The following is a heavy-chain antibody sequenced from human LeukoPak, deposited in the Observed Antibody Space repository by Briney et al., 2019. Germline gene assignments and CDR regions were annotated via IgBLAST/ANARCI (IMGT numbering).Heavy chain of an antibody. V-gene: IGHV3-48*01. Sequence: GGSLRLSCAASGFTFKSYTMHWVRQAPGKGLEWVSDISSRSSTKYYADSVKGRFTISRDNAENSLFLQMNSLRAEDTAIYYCARGGYGGHSFDYWGQGTLVIVSS. J-gene: IGHJ4*02. CDR1: GFTFKSYT. CDR2: ISSRSSTK. D-gene: IGHD4-23*01. CDR3: ARGGYGGHSFDY.